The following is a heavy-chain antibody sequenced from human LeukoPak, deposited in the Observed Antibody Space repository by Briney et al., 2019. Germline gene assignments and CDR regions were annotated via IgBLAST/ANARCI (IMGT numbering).Heavy chain of an antibody. CDR1: GGSISSYY. D-gene: IGHD3-22*01. V-gene: IGHV4-59*01. CDR3: AKWSSGDYYDSSGYFDY. Sequence: PSETLSLTCTVSGGSISSYYWSWIRQPPGKGLEWIGYIYYSGSTYYNPSLKSRVTISVDTSKNQFSLKLSSETAADTAVYYCAKWSSGDYYDSSGYFDYWGQGTLVTVSS. CDR2: IYYSGST. J-gene: IGHJ4*02.